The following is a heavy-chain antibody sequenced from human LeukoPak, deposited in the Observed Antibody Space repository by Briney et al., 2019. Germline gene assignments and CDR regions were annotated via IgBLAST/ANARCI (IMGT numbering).Heavy chain of an antibody. V-gene: IGHV3-48*01. J-gene: IGHJ4*02. CDR2: ISSSSSTI. CDR3: AVTGSGSYYYPSGY. D-gene: IGHD1-26*01. Sequence: GGSLRLSCAASGFTFSSYSMNWVRQAPGEGLEWVSYISSSSSTIYYADSVKGRFTISRDNAKNSLYLQMNSLRAEDTAVYYCAVTGSGSYYYPSGYWGQGTPVTVSS. CDR1: GFTFSSYS.